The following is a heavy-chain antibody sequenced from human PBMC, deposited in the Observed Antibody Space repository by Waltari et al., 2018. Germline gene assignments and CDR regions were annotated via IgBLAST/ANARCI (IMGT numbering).Heavy chain of an antibody. V-gene: IGHV1-2*02. J-gene: IGHJ4*02. CDR2: INPNTGDT. CDR3: ARGSSCSSASCSVFDY. D-gene: IGHD2-2*01. CDR1: GYIFNVNF. Sequence: QVHLVQSGAEVKKPGASVKVSCKTSGYIFNVNFIHWLRQAPGQGLEWMGWINPNTGDTKYAQTFRGRLTVTRDVSITTSYMELTGLKVDDTAVYYCARGSSCSSASCSVFDYWGQGTLVTVS.